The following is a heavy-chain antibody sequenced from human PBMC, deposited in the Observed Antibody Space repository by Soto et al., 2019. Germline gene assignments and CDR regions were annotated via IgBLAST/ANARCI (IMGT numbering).Heavy chain of an antibody. D-gene: IGHD6-6*01. CDR2: INHSGST. CDR1: GGSFSGYY. CDR3: ASRGRIAARPDLIDY. J-gene: IGHJ4*02. V-gene: IGHV4-34*01. Sequence: SETLSLTCAVYGGSFSGYYWSWIRPPPGKGLEWIGEINHSGSTNYNPSLKSRVTISVDTSKNQFSLKLSSVTAADTAVYYCASRGRIAARPDLIDYWGQGTLVTVSS.